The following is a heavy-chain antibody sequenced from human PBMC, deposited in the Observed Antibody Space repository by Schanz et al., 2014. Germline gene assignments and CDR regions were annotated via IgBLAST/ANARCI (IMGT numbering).Heavy chain of an antibody. CDR2: IWYDGSNE. CDR1: GFTFRSYG. V-gene: IGHV3-33*06. J-gene: IGHJ4*02. D-gene: IGHD2-2*01. CDR3: AKVAPAATYLDS. Sequence: QVQLVESGGGVVQPGRSLRLSCAASGFTFRSYGMHWVRQAPGKGLEWVALIWYDGSNEYYADSVKGRFTISRDNPKKTLYLQMNSLSAEDTAVYYCAKVAPAATYLDSWGLGTLVTVSS.